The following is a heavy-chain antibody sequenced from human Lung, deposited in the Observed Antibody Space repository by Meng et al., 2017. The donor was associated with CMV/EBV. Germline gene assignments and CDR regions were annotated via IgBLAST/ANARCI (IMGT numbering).Heavy chain of an antibody. CDR3: ARWGYAGGDAFDI. J-gene: IGHJ3*02. CDR2: IYPGDSDT. CDR1: GYSFTSYW. Sequence: GSLRLSCKGSGYSFTSYWIGWVRQMPGKGLEWMGIIYPGDSDTRYSPSFQGQVTISADKSISTTYLQWSSLKASDTAMYYCARWGYAGGDAFDIWGQGTMVTVSS. V-gene: IGHV5-51*01. D-gene: IGHD3-16*01.